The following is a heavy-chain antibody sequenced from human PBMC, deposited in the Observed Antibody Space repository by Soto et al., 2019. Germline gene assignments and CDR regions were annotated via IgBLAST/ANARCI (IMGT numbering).Heavy chain of an antibody. Sequence: GESLKISCEGSGYTFTSYYITWARQLPGKGLELMVMIGPSDSYTPYNPSFEGHVTISDDKSIRTAYLQWTSLEASDTAMYYCARGDTALGSKGVHXWGQGTPVTVS. CDR2: IGPSDSYT. J-gene: IGHJ6*02. CDR1: GYTFTSYY. CDR3: ARGDTALGSKGVHX. V-gene: IGHV5-10-1*01. D-gene: IGHD5-18*01.